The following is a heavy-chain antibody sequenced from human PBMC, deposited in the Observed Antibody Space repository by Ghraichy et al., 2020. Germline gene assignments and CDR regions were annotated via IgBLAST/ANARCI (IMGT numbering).Heavy chain of an antibody. Sequence: SETLSLTCTVSGDSINYYYWTWIRQPPGKGLEWIGYSYYSETANYNPSLKSRVTISVDMSKNQFSLSVTSVTAADTAVYYCARASYSGTSAEYWGQGTLVTVSP. V-gene: IGHV4-59*01. J-gene: IGHJ4*02. CDR1: GDSINYYY. CDR3: ARASYSGTSAEY. CDR2: SYYSETA. D-gene: IGHD1-26*01.